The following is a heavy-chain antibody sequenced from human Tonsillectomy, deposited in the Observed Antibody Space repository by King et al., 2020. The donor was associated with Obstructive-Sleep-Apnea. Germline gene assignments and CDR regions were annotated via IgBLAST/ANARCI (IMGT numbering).Heavy chain of an antibody. CDR3: ARTYYYDSSGYFLFDY. CDR2: IYHSGST. Sequence: QLQESGPGLVKPSGTLSLTCAVSGGSISSSNWWSWVRQPPGKGLEWIGEIYHSGSTNYNPSLKSRVTISLDKSKNQFSLKLSSVTAADTAVYYCARTYYYDSSGYFLFDYWGQGTLVTVSS. V-gene: IGHV4-4*02. J-gene: IGHJ4*02. CDR1: GGSISSSNW. D-gene: IGHD3-22*01.